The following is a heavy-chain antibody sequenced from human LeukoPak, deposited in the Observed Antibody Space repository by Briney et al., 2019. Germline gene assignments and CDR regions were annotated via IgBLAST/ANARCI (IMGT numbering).Heavy chain of an antibody. D-gene: IGHD4-17*01. CDR3: LNDYGAPYYFDY. V-gene: IGHV3-15*01. CDR1: GFTFSSYG. Sequence: GRSVRLSCEASGFTFSSYGMHWVRQAPGKGLEWVGRIKSKTDGGTTDYAAPVKGGFTISRDDSKNTLYLQMNSLKTEDTAVYYCLNDYGAPYYFDYWGQGTLVTVSS. CDR2: IKSKTDGGTT. J-gene: IGHJ4*02.